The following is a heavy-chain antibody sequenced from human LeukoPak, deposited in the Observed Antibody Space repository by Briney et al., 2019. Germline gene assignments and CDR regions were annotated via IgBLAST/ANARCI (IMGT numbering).Heavy chain of an antibody. CDR3: ARDREYYDSSGYYQKYFQH. Sequence: SETLSLTCTVSGGSISSSSYYWGWIRQPPGKGLEWIGSIYYSGSTYYNPSLKSRVTISVDTSKNQFSLKLSSVTAADTAVYYCARDREYYDSSGYYQKYFQHWGQGTLVTVSS. V-gene: IGHV4-39*07. CDR2: IYYSGST. CDR1: GGSISSSSYY. D-gene: IGHD3-22*01. J-gene: IGHJ1*01.